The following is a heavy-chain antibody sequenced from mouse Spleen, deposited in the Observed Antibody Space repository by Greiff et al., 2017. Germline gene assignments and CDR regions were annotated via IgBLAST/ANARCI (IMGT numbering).Heavy chain of an antibody. CDR3: ARRREGTPRAMDY. J-gene: IGHJ4*01. CDR1: GFTFSDYG. Sequence: DVLLVESGGGLVKPGGSLKLSCAASGFTFSDYGMHWVRQAPEKGLEWVAYISSGSSTIYYADTVKGRFTISRDNAKNTLFLQMTSLRSEDTAMYYCARRREGTPRAMDYWGQGTSVTVSS. V-gene: IGHV5-17*01. D-gene: IGHD3-3*01. CDR2: ISSGSSTI.